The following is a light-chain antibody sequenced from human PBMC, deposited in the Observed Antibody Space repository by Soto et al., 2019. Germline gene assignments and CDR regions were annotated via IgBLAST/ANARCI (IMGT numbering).Light chain of an antibody. J-gene: IGKJ2*01. CDR2: KAS. V-gene: IGKV1-5*03. Sequence: DIQMTQSPSTLSASVGDRVSITCRASQSISGWLAWYQQKPGKAPKLLIYKASSLESGVPSRFSGSGSGTEFTLTTSSLQPDDFATYYCQEYNTHSRFTFGQGTKLEIK. CDR1: QSISGW. CDR3: QEYNTHSRFT.